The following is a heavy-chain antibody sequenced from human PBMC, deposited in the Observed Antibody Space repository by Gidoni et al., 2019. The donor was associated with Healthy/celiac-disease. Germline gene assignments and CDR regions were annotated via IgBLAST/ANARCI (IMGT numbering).Heavy chain of an antibody. CDR2: INPIGGSP. Sequence: QVQLVQSGAEVKKPGASVKVSCKAARYTFIRYYMHWVRQAPGQGLEWMGIINPIGGSPSYAQKFQGRVTMPRDTSTSTVYMELSRLSSEATAVYYCARARGVGVTPDFDYWGQGTLVTVSS. CDR3: ARARGVGVTPDFDY. D-gene: IGHD2-21*02. V-gene: IGHV1-46*01. CDR1: RYTFIRYY. J-gene: IGHJ4*02.